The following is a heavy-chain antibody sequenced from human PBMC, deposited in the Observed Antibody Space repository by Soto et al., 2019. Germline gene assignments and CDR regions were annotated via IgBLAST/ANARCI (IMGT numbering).Heavy chain of an antibody. V-gene: IGHV3-30*18. J-gene: IGHJ4*02. Sequence: QVQLVESGGGVVQPGRSLRLSCAASGFTFSSYGMHWVRQAPGKGLDWVAVISYDGSNKYYADSVKGRFTISRDNSKNTLYLQMNSLRAEDTAVYYCAKDLASNTYYFDYWGQGTLVTVSS. CDR1: GFTFSSYG. CDR2: ISYDGSNK. CDR3: AKDLASNTYYFDY.